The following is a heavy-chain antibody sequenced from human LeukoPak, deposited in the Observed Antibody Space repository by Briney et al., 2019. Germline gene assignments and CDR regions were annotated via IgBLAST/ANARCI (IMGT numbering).Heavy chain of an antibody. V-gene: IGHV4-34*01. J-gene: IGHJ4*02. Sequence: SETLSLTCAVYGGSFSGYYWSWSRQPPGKGLEWIGEINHSGSTNYNPSLKSRVTISVDTSKNQFSLKLSSVTAADTAVYYCARGSVGSGWAFDYWGQGTLVTVSS. CDR1: GGSFSGYY. D-gene: IGHD6-19*01. CDR3: ARGSVGSGWAFDY. CDR2: INHSGST.